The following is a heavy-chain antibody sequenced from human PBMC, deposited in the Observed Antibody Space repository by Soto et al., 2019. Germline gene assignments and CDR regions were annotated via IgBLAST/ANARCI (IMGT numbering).Heavy chain of an antibody. CDR2: INSSSSYT. V-gene: IGHV3-11*05. Sequence: QVPLVESGGGLVQPGGSLRLSCAASGFTFSDYYMSWIRQAPGKGLAWISYINSSSSYTNYADSVKGRFTISRDNAKNSLYLQMNSLRAEDTAVYYCARIIAAAGGRRYFDLWGRGSLVTVSS. CDR3: ARIIAAAGGRRYFDL. CDR1: GFTFSDYY. D-gene: IGHD6-13*01. J-gene: IGHJ2*01.